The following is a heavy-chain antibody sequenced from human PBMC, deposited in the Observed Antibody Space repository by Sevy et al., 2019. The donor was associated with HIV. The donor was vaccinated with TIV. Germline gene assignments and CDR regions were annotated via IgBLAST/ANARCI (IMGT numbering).Heavy chain of an antibody. D-gene: IGHD2-15*01. CDR3: AKDGRYCSGSSCYSFFDF. V-gene: IGHV3-23*01. CDR2: IRGSGGNT. J-gene: IGHJ4*01. CDR1: GFTFSNYA. Sequence: GGSLRLSCAASGFTFSNYAMSWVRQAPGKGLEWVSAIRGSGGNTYYVDSVKGRFTISRDNSKNTLSLQMNSLKAEDTAVYYCAKDGRYCSGSSCYSFFDFWGQGTLVTVSS.